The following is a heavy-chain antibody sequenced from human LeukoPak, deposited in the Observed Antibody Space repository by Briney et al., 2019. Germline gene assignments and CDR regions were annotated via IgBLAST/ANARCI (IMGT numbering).Heavy chain of an antibody. V-gene: IGHV3-30*18. CDR3: AKSRPDHYYGMDV. CDR2: ISYDGSNT. Sequence: PGRSLRLSCAASGFTFSGYGIHWVRQAPGKGLEWVAVISYDGSNTYYADSVKGRFTISRDNSKNTLYLQMNSLRAADTAVYYCAKSRPDHYYGMDVWGQGTTVTVAS. CDR1: GFTFSGYG. J-gene: IGHJ6*02. D-gene: IGHD1-14*01.